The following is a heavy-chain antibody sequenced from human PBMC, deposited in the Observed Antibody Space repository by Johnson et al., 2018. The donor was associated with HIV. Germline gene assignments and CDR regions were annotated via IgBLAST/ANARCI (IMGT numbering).Heavy chain of an antibody. D-gene: IGHD1-26*01. V-gene: IGHV3-30*04. CDR2: ISYDGSNT. CDR3: ARSLGVVGAIGKGAFDI. Sequence: QVQLVESGGGVVQPGGSLRLSCAASGFTFSSYAMHWVRQAPGKGLEWVAVISYDGSNTYYADSVKGRFTISRDNSKNTLYLQMNSLRAEDTAVYYCARSLGVVGAIGKGAFDICGQGTMVTVSS. J-gene: IGHJ3*02. CDR1: GFTFSSYA.